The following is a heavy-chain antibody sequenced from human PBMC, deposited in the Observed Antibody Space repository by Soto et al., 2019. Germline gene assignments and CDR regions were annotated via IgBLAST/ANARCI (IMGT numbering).Heavy chain of an antibody. D-gene: IGHD3-10*01. V-gene: IGHV3-21*06. Sequence: EVQLVESGGGLVKWGGSLTLSCAASGFMFSSYRMNWVRQAPGKGLEWVSSINSGGTYRYYADSVQGRFTISRNNARNSFYLQMNSLGVEDTAVYYCVRDLTTYGSPHFDYWGQGTLVNVFS. CDR1: GFMFSSYR. J-gene: IGHJ4*02. CDR3: VRDLTTYGSPHFDY. CDR2: INSGGTYR.